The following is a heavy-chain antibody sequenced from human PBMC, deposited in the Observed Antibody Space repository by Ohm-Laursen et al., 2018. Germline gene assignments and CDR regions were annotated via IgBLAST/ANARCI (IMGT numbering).Heavy chain of an antibody. J-gene: IGHJ4*02. CDR3: ARRANSAFPYYLDY. CDR1: GGSISSPW. Sequence: SETLSLTCTVSGGSISSPWGIWIRQPPGKGLEWIGYIHNSGSTNYNPSLKSRVTIATDTSKNQLSLKLSSVTAADTAVYYCARRANSAFPYYLDYWGQGTLVTVSS. D-gene: IGHD1-26*01. CDR2: IHNSGST. V-gene: IGHV4-59*08.